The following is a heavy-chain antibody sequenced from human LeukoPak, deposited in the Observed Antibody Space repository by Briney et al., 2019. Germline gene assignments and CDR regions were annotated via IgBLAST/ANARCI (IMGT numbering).Heavy chain of an antibody. CDR1: GFTFSRYT. CDR2: ISSSGTYI. J-gene: IGHJ4*02. CDR3: ARGRLGILEWQPFDY. D-gene: IGHD3-3*01. V-gene: IGHV3-21*06. Sequence: GGSLRLSCAASGFTFSRYTMTWVRQAPGKGLEWVSSISSSGTYIYSADSLRGRFTISRDNAKNSLYLQMNSLTAEDTAVYYCARGRLGILEWQPFDYWGQGTLATVSP.